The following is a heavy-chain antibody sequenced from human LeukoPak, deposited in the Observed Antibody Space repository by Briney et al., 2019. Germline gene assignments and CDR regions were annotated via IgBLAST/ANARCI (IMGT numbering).Heavy chain of an antibody. J-gene: IGHJ4*02. D-gene: IGHD1-26*01. V-gene: IGHV4/OR15-8*02. Sequence: PSETLSLTCGVSGGSISGTNWWSWVRQPPGQGLEWIREISLAGQTNYNPSLNGRVTMSLDKSSNQLSLRLTSVTAADTATYFCSRESGPFCPFGYWGQGALVIVSS. CDR2: ISLAGQT. CDR1: GGSISGTNW. CDR3: SRESGPFCPFGY.